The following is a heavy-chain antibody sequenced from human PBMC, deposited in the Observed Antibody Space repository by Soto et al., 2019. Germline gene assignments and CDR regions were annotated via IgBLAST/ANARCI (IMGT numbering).Heavy chain of an antibody. D-gene: IGHD3-16*01. CDR1: GGTFSSYT. CDR3: ASKGGYYYHMDV. Sequence: QVQLVQSGAEVKKPGSSVKISCEASGGTFSSYTLNWVRQAPGQGLEWMGRIVPILGVAAYAQKFQGRVTITADTSSTNTTYRELSSLRSEDTAVYYCASKGGYYYHMDVWGKGTTVTVSS. CDR2: IVPILGVA. V-gene: IGHV1-69*02. J-gene: IGHJ6*03.